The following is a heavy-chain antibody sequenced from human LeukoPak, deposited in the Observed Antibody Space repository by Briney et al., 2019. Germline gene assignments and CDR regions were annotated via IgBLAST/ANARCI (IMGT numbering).Heavy chain of an antibody. D-gene: IGHD3-22*01. V-gene: IGHV1-2*06. CDR2: INPNSGGT. CDR1: GYTFTGYY. J-gene: IGHJ4*02. CDR3: ARGGTYYYDSSGYPSGFDY. Sequence: ASVKVSCKASGYTFTGYYMHWVRQAPGQGLECMGRINPNSGGTNYAQKFQGRVTMTRDTSISTAYMELSGLRSDDTAVYYCARGGTYYYDSSGYPSGFDYWGQGTLVTVSS.